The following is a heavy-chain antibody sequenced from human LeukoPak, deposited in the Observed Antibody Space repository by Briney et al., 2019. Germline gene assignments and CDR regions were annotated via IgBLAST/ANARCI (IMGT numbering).Heavy chain of an antibody. V-gene: IGHV4-38-2*02. D-gene: IGHD1-26*01. CDR3: ARDYKVLNGFVPREVGATGGWFDP. CDR1: GGSISSGYF. Sequence: SETLSLTCTVSGGSISSGYFWGWIRQPPGKGLEWIGTIYHSGSTYYNPSLKSRVTISLDTSKNQFSLELSSVTAADTAVYYCARDYKVLNGFVPREVGATGGWFDPWGQGTLVTVSS. CDR2: IYHSGST. J-gene: IGHJ5*02.